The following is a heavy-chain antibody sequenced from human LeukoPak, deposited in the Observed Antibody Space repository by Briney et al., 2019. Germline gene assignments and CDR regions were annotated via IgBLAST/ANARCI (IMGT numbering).Heavy chain of an antibody. CDR3: ARDQRQRWIAGYCSSTSCYRYYYYGMDV. V-gene: IGHV3-21*01. J-gene: IGHJ6*02. Sequence: PGGSLRLSCGASGFIFRNYAMSWVRQAPGEGLEWVSSISSSSSYIYYADSVKGRFTISRDNAKNSLYLQMNSLRAEDTAVYYCARDQRQRWIAGYCSSTSCYRYYYYGMDVWGQGTTVTVSS. CDR2: ISSSSSYI. CDR1: GFIFRNYA. D-gene: IGHD2-2*01.